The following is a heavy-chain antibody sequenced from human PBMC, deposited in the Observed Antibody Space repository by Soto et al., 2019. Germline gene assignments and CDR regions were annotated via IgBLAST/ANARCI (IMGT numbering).Heavy chain of an antibody. D-gene: IGHD3-3*01. V-gene: IGHV1-3*01. CDR2: INAGNGNT. CDR3: ARGTGVTIFGVVSPFDY. Sequence: QVQLVQSGAEVKKSGASVKVSCKASGYTFTSYAMHWVRQAPGQRLEWMGWINAGNGNTKYSQKFQGRVTITRDTSASTAYMELSSLRSEDTAVYYCARGTGVTIFGVVSPFDYWGQGTLVTVSS. J-gene: IGHJ4*02. CDR1: GYTFTSYA.